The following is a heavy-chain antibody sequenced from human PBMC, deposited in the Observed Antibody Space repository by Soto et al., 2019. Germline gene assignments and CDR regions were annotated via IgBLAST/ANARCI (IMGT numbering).Heavy chain of an antibody. V-gene: IGHV3-23*01. CDR3: AKDRGYYGSGGPNPNWFDP. D-gene: IGHD3-10*01. CDR1: GFTFSSYA. Sequence: GGSLRLSCAASGFTFSSYAMSWVRQAPGKGLEWVSAISGSGGSTYYADSVKGRFTISRDNSKNTLYLQMNSLRAEDTAVYYCAKDRGYYGSGGPNPNWFDPWGQGTLVTVSS. J-gene: IGHJ5*02. CDR2: ISGSGGST.